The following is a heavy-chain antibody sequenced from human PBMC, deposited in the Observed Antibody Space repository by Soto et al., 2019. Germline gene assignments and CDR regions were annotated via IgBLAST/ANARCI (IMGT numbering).Heavy chain of an antibody. V-gene: IGHV4-39*01. J-gene: IGHJ3*02. Sequence: SETLSLTCSVSGGSISSTSYYWGWIRQPPGKGLEWIGSIYYSGNIYHNPSLKSRISTSVDTSKNQFSLKLNSVTAADTALYYCARVYYYDGSGYFTDAFDIWGQGTMVTVSS. D-gene: IGHD3-22*01. CDR3: ARVYYYDGSGYFTDAFDI. CDR1: GGSISSTSYY. CDR2: IYYSGNI.